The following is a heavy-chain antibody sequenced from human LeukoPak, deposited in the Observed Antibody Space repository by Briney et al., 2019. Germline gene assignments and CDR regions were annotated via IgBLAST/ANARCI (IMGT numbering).Heavy chain of an antibody. CDR1: GFTFISYE. J-gene: IGHJ4*02. CDR3: ARALPSSWYYFDY. D-gene: IGHD6-13*01. Sequence: GGSLRLSCAASGFTFISYEMNWVRQAPGKGLEWVSYISSSGGTIYYADCVQGRFTISRDNAKNSLYLQMNSLRAEDTAVYYCARALPSSWYYFDYWGQGTLVTVSS. V-gene: IGHV3-48*03. CDR2: ISSSGGTI.